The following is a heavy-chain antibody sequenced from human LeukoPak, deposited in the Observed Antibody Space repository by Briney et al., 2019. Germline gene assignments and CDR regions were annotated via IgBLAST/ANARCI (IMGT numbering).Heavy chain of an antibody. J-gene: IGHJ5*02. CDR2: IIPIFGTA. V-gene: IGHV1-69*13. CDR1: GGTFSSYA. Sequence: ASVKVSCKASGGTFSSYAISWVRQAPGQGLEWMGGIIPIFGTANYAQKFQGRVTITADESASTAYMELSSLRSEDTAVYYCARDLAMVRTTDWFDPWGQGTLVTVSS. D-gene: IGHD3-10*01. CDR3: ARDLAMVRTTDWFDP.